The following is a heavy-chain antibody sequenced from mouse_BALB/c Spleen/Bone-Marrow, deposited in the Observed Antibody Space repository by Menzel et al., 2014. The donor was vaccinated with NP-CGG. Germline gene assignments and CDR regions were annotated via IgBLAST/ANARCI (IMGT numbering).Heavy chain of an antibody. D-gene: IGHD1-1*01. CDR3: ARSLITTVVANYAMDY. V-gene: IGHV1S56*01. Sequence: VQRVESGPELVKPGASVRISCKASGYTFTSYYIHWVEQRPGQGLEWIGWIYPGNVNTKYNEKFKGKATLTADKSSSTAYMQLSSLTSEDSAVYFCARSLITTVVANYAMDYWGQGTSVTVSS. CDR2: IYPGNVNT. J-gene: IGHJ4*01. CDR1: GYTFTSYY.